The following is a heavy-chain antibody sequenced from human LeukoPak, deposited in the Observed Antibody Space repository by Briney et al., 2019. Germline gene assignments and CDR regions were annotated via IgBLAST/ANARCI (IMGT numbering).Heavy chain of an antibody. J-gene: IGHJ4*02. Sequence: PGGSLRLXCAASGFTCSSYPMSWVRQAPGKGLEWVSGITGSGGDTYYADSVKGRFTISRDNSKNTLYLLMYSLRAEDTALYYCATSSGWYPKYFDYWGQGTLVTVSS. CDR3: ATSSGWYPKYFDY. CDR2: ITGSGGDT. D-gene: IGHD6-19*01. V-gene: IGHV3-23*01. CDR1: GFTCSSYP.